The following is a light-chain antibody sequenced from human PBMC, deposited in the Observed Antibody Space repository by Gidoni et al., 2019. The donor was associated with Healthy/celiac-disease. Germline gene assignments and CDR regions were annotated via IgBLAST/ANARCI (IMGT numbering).Light chain of an antibody. CDR2: VAS. J-gene: IGKJ2*01. CDR1: RRISSW. V-gene: IGKV1-12*01. Sequence: DIQMTQSPSSVSASVGDSVTITCRASRRISSWLAWYQQKPGKAPKLLISVASSLQSGVPSRFSGSGSETDFTLTISSLQPEDFATYYCQQTNSFPYTFGQGTKLEIK. CDR3: QQTNSFPYT.